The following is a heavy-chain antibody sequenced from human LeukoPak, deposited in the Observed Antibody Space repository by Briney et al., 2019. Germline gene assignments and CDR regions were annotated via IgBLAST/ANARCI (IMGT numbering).Heavy chain of an antibody. CDR3: ASGPPGRGYSPLGYFDY. Sequence: GASVKVSCKASGYTFTGYYMHWVRQAPGQGLEWMGWINPNSGGTNYAQKFQGRVTLTRDTSISTAYMELSRLRSDDTAVYYCASGPPGRGYSPLGYFDYWGQGTLVTVSS. D-gene: IGHD5-18*01. J-gene: IGHJ4*02. CDR2: INPNSGGT. V-gene: IGHV1-2*02. CDR1: GYTFTGYY.